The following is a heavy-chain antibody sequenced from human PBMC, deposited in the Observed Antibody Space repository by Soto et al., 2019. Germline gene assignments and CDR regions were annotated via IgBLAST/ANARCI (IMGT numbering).Heavy chain of an antibody. CDR3: AHSYYDVWSGDPMNWFDP. CDR1: GFSLSTSGVG. CDR2: IYWDDDK. J-gene: IGHJ5*02. V-gene: IGHV2-5*02. D-gene: IGHD3-3*01. Sequence: QITLKESGPTLVKPTQTLTLTCTFSGFSLSTSGVGVGWIRQPPGKALEWLALIYWDDDKRYSPSLKSRLTTTKDTSKNQVVLTMTNLDPVDTATYYCAHSYYDVWSGDPMNWFDPWGQGTLVTVSS.